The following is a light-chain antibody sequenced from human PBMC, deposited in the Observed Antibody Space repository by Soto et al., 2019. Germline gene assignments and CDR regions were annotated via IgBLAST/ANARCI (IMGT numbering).Light chain of an antibody. CDR2: AAS. Sequence: DIQMIQSPSSLSASVRDSVTITCRASQGIAHYLAWYQQKPGKAPTLLIYAASTLQSGVPSRFRGSGSGTEFTLTISSLQPEDVATYYCQKYNSAPWTFGQGTKVEIK. V-gene: IGKV1-27*01. CDR1: QGIAHY. CDR3: QKYNSAPWT. J-gene: IGKJ1*01.